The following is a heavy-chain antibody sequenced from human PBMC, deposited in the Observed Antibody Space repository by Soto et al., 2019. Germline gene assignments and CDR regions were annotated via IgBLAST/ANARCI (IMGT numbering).Heavy chain of an antibody. CDR1: GLSISRWL. Sequence: ILSCSVSGLSISRWLMHVVRQVPGRGLEWVARLSSDGFGAAYADSVKGRFFISRDIARNTLSLQMNSLRADETAVYYCARDLGGPDYWGRGTSVPGSS. J-gene: IGHJ4*02. CDR2: LSSDGFGA. CDR3: ARDLGGPDY. V-gene: IGHV3-74*03. D-gene: IGHD3-16*01.